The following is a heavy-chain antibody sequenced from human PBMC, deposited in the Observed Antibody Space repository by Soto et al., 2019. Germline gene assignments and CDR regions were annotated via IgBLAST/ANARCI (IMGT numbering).Heavy chain of an antibody. CDR3: ARPFWNEVWFFDY. CDR2: INAGDGDT. V-gene: IGHV1-3*01. J-gene: IGHJ4*02. D-gene: IGHD1-1*01. Sequence: GASVKVSCKASGYTFSSYVIHWVRQAPGQRLEWMGWINAGDGDTKYSQKFQGRVTITRDTSASTAYMELTSLRSEDTAVYYCARPFWNEVWFFDYWGQGTLVTVSS. CDR1: GYTFSSYV.